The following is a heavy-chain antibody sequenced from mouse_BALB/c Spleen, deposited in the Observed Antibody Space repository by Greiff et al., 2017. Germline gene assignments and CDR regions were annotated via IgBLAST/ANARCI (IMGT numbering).Heavy chain of an antibody. CDR3: ARDYGSYYFDY. D-gene: IGHD1-1*01. Sequence: EVNVVESGGGLVQPGGSRKLSCAASGFTFSSFGMHWVRQAPEKGLEWVAYISSGSSTIYYADTVKGRFTISRDNPKNTLFLQMTSLRSEDTAMYYCARDYGSYYFDYWGQGTTLTVSS. V-gene: IGHV5-17*02. CDR2: ISSGSSTI. CDR1: GFTFSSFG. J-gene: IGHJ2*01.